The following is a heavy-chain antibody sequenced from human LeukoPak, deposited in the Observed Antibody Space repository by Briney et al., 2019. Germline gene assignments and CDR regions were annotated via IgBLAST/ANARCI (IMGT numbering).Heavy chain of an antibody. D-gene: IGHD5-18*01. V-gene: IGHV3-30*04. CDR3: ARGGYSYGVFDY. CDR2: ISYDGSNK. CDR1: GFTFSSYA. Sequence: GGSLRLSCAASGFTFSSYAMHWVRQAPGKGLEWVAVISYDGSNKHYADSVKGRFTISRDNSKNTLYLQMNSLRAEDTAVYYCARGGYSYGVFDYWGQGTLVTVSS. J-gene: IGHJ4*02.